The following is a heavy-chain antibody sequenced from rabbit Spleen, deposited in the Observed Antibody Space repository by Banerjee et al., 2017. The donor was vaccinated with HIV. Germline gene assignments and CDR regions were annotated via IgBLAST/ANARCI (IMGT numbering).Heavy chain of an antibody. D-gene: IGHD8-1*01. V-gene: IGHV1S45*01. CDR3: ARDLVVVIGWNFNL. CDR2: TAGGRSTFT. J-gene: IGHJ4*01. CDR1: GFSFSAGYY. Sequence: QEQLEESGGGLVKPEGSLTLTCKASGFSFSAGYYMCWVRQAPGKGLEWIACTAGGRSTFTYYASWAKGRFTISKASSTTVTLQMTSLTAADTATYFCARDLVVVIGWNFNLWGPGTLVTVS.